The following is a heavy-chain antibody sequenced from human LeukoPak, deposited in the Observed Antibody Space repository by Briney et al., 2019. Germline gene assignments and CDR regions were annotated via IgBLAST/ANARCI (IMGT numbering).Heavy chain of an antibody. CDR1: GGSISSSSYY. D-gene: IGHD4-11*01. CDR3: ARSDYSLVLIDY. J-gene: IGHJ4*02. CDR2: IYYSGST. Sequence: KPSXTLSLTCTVSGGSISSSSYYWGWIRQPPGKGLEWIVSIYYSGSTYYNPSLKSRVTISVDTSKNQFSLKLSSVTAADTAVYYCARSDYSLVLIDYWGQGTLVTVSS. V-gene: IGHV4-39*01.